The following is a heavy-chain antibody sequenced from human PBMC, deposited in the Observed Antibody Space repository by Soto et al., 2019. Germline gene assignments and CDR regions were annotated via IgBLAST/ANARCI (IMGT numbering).Heavy chain of an antibody. CDR1: GGSSSSGGYY. D-gene: IGHD1-26*01. Sequence: QVQLQESGQGLVKPSQTLSLTCTVSGGSSSSGGYYWSWIRQHPGKGLEWIGYIYYSVSTYYNPSLKSRVTISVGTSKNPLYRKLSSVTAADSAVYYCARAHGSYYYYYGRDVWGQGTTVTVPS. CDR2: IYYSVST. CDR3: ARAHGSYYYYYGRDV. V-gene: IGHV4-31*03. J-gene: IGHJ6*02.